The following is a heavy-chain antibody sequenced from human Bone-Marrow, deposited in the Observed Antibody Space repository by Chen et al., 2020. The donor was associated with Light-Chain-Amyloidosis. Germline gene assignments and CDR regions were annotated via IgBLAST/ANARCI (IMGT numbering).Heavy chain of an antibody. CDR2: ISGDSNDI. V-gene: IGHV3-21*01. J-gene: IGHJ6*02. CDR1: GFTFSDYS. D-gene: IGHD1-1*01. CDR3: AREPTTYPLYYYGMDV. Sequence: EVQLVESGGGLVKPGGSLRLSCAASGFTFSDYSMNWVRQAPGKGLEWVSSISGDSNDIYYADSVKGRLTISRDNAKNSVYLQMNSLRTEDTAVYYCAREPTTYPLYYYGMDVWGQGSTVTVSS.